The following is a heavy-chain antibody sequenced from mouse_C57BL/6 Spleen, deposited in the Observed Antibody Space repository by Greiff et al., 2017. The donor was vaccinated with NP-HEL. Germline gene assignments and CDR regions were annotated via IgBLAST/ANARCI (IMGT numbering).Heavy chain of an antibody. CDR3: ARRRPLSYAMDY. CDR2: ISSGSSTI. CDR1: GFTFSDYG. Sequence: EVQLVESGGGLVKPGGSLKLSCAASGFTFSDYGMHWVRQAPEKGLEWVAYISSGSSTIYYADTVKGRFTISRDNAKNTLFLQMTSLRSEDTAMYYCARRRPLSYAMDYWGQGTSVTVSS. J-gene: IGHJ4*01. V-gene: IGHV5-17*01.